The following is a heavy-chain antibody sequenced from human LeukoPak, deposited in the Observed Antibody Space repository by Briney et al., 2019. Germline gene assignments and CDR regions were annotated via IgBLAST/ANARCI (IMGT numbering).Heavy chain of an antibody. CDR3: ARDPGMIVVAFDY. J-gene: IGHJ4*02. V-gene: IGHV1-2*02. D-gene: IGHD3-22*01. CDR1: GYTFTGYY. Sequence: ASVTVSFKASGYTFTGYYMHWVRQAPGQGLEWMGWINPNSGGTNYAQKFQGRVTMTRDTSISTAYMELSRLRSDDTAVYYCARDPGMIVVAFDYWGQGTLVTVSS. CDR2: INPNSGGT.